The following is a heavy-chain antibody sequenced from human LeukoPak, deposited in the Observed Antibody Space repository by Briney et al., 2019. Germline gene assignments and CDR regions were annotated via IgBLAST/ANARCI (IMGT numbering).Heavy chain of an antibody. D-gene: IGHD6-19*01. CDR2: IIPIFGTA. V-gene: IGHV1-69*05. J-gene: IGHJ3*02. CDR3: AREQSSGWYDFDI. CDR1: GGTFSSYA. Sequence: ASVKVSCKASGGTFSSYAISWVRQAPGQGLEWMGGIIPIFGTANYAQKFQGRVTITTDESTSTAYMELSSLRSEDTAVYYCAREQSSGWYDFDIWGQGTMVTVSS.